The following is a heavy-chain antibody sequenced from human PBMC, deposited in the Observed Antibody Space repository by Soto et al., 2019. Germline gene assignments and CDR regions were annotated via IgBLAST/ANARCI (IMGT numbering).Heavy chain of an antibody. CDR2: IYYSGST. V-gene: IGHV4-59*01. CDR1: GGSISSYY. D-gene: IGHD3-10*01. J-gene: IGHJ5*02. Sequence: SETLSLTCTVSGGSISSYYWSWIRQPPGKGLEWIGYIYYSGSTNYNPSLKSRVTVSVDTSRNQFSLKLSSVTAADTAVYYCARGRRVSGSWFDPWGQGTLVTVSS. CDR3: ARGRRVSGSWFDP.